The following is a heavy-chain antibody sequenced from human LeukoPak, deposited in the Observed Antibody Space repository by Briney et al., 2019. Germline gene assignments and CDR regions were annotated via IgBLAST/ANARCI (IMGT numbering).Heavy chain of an antibody. Sequence: SETLSLTCSVSGGSISSSSYYWGWIRQPPGKGLEWIGSIYYSGSTYYNPSLKSRVTISVDTSKNQFSLKLSSVTAADTAVYYCASHRYYYGSGNSYWGQGTLVTVSS. J-gene: IGHJ4*02. V-gene: IGHV4-39*01. CDR2: IYYSGST. CDR3: ASHRYYYGSGNSY. CDR1: GGSISSSSYY. D-gene: IGHD3-10*01.